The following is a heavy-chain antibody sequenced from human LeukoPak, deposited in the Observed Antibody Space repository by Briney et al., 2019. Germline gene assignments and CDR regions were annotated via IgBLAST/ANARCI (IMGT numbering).Heavy chain of an antibody. V-gene: IGHV3-73*01. CDR1: GFTFSAST. Sequence: GGSLKLSCAASGFTFSASTLHWVRQASGEGLEWLGRIRSKTNSYATAFSASVNGRFTISRDGSRNTAYLQMNSLKTEDTAVYYCTLDSGDYFDYWGRGTLVTVSS. CDR2: IRSKTNSYAT. CDR3: TLDSGDYFDY. D-gene: IGHD4-17*01. J-gene: IGHJ4*02.